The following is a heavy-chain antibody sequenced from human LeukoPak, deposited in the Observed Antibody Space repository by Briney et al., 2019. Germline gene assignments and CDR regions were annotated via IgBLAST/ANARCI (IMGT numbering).Heavy chain of an antibody. V-gene: IGHV1-8*01. D-gene: IGHD3-10*01. Sequence: GASVKVSCKASGYTFTSYDINWVRQATGQGLEWMGWMNPNSGNTGYAQKFQGRVTMTRNTSISTAYMEPSSLRSEDTAVYYCARCPIGVRHIPCYWGQGTLVTVSS. CDR3: ARCPIGVRHIPCY. J-gene: IGHJ4*02. CDR2: MNPNSGNT. CDR1: GYTFTSYD.